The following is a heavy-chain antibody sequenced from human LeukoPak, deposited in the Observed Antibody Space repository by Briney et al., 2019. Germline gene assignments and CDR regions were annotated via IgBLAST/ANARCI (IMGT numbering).Heavy chain of an antibody. D-gene: IGHD3-10*01. CDR2: IVVGSGNT. V-gene: IGHV1-58*01. CDR3: AADYGSGSYVDFDY. Sequence: ASVKVSCKASGFTFTSSAVQWVRQARGPRLEWIGWIVVGSGNTNYAQKFQERVTITRDMSTSTAYMELSSLRSEDTAVYYCAADYGSGSYVDFDYWGQGTLVTVSS. J-gene: IGHJ4*02. CDR1: GFTFTSSA.